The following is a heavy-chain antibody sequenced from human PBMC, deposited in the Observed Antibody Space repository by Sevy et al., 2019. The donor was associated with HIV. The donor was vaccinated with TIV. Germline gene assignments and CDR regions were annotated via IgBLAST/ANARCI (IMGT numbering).Heavy chain of an antibody. CDR2: IWFDGSNT. CDR3: ARHQEFYDYGDYGPAFMPDY. V-gene: IGHV3-33*01. J-gene: IGHJ4*02. D-gene: IGHD4-17*01. CDR1: GFTFSTYG. Sequence: GGSLRLSCAASGFTFSTYGMHWVRQAPGKGLEWVAVIWFDGSNTYYADSVKGRFTISRDIAKNTLHLQMNSLRAEDTAVYYSARHQEFYDYGDYGPAFMPDYWGQGTLVTVSS.